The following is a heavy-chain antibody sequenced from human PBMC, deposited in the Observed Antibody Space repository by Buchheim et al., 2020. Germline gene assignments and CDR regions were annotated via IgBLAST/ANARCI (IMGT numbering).Heavy chain of an antibody. V-gene: IGHV3-48*04. CDR2: ISRSRRNI. CDR1: GFTFSNYA. D-gene: IGHD2/OR15-2a*01. J-gene: IGHJ6*03. Sequence: EVQLLESGGGLVQPGGSLRLPCAASGFTFSNYAMTWVRQAPGKGLEWVATISRSRRNIYYAESVKGRFTVSTDDAKNSLYLQMDSLRVEDSGVYYCARDRTNEYYYFYFYMDVWGKGTT. CDR3: ARDRTNEYYYFYFYMDV.